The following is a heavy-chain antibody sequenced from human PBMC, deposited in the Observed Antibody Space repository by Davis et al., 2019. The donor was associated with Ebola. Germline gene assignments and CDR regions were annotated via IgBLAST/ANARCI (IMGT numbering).Heavy chain of an antibody. D-gene: IGHD2-8*01. CDR1: GVSVSSCA. V-gene: IGHV3-23*01. Sequence: GESLKISCVVSGVSVSSCAMSWVRQAPGKGPEWVSGIGSDSGTHYADSVKGRFTISRDNSKNMLYLQMDSLRAEDTAVFYCAEGGTNNFLGANWGQGTLVTVSS. CDR2: IGSDSGT. CDR3: AEGGTNNFLGAN. J-gene: IGHJ4*02.